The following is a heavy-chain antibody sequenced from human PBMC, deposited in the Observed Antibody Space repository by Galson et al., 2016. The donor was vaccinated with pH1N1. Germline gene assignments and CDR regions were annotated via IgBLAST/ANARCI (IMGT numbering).Heavy chain of an antibody. Sequence: PALVKPTQTLTLTCTFSGFSLSTSGVGVGWIRQPPGKALEWLAIIYWDDDKRYSPSLKSRLTITKDTSKNQVVLTMTNMDPVDTVTDYCARNGYGDYVGYFDYWGQGTLVTVSS. J-gene: IGHJ4*02. CDR3: ARNGYGDYVGYFDY. CDR1: GFSLSTSGVG. CDR2: IYWDDDK. V-gene: IGHV2-5*02. D-gene: IGHD4-17*01.